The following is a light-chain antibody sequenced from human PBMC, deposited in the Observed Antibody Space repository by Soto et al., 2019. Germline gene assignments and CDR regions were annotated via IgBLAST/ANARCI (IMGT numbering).Light chain of an antibody. CDR3: VLYMGNGISV. CDR1: SGSVSTSSY. CDR2: STN. J-gene: IGLJ2*01. V-gene: IGLV8-61*01. Sequence: QAVVTQEPSFSVSPGGTVTLTCGLSSGSVSTSSYPSWHQQTPGQAPRTLIYSTNTRSSGVPDRFSGSILGNKAVLTITGAQADDESDYYCVLYMGNGISVFGGGTKLTVL.